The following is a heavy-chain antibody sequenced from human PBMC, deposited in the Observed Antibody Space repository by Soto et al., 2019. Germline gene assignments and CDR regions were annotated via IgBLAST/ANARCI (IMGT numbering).Heavy chain of an antibody. Sequence: QVQLQQWGAGLLKPSETLSLTCAVYGGSFSGYYWSWIRQPPGKGLEWIGEINHSGSTNYNPSLKSRVTISVDTSKNQVSLKLSSVTAADTVVYYCARERGVLLWFGELPALDYWGQGTLLTVSS. V-gene: IGHV4-34*01. CDR3: ARERGVLLWFGELPALDY. D-gene: IGHD3-10*01. CDR2: INHSGST. J-gene: IGHJ4*02. CDR1: GGSFSGYY.